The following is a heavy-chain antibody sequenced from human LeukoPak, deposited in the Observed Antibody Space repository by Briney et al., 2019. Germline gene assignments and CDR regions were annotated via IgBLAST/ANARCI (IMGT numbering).Heavy chain of an antibody. J-gene: IGHJ6*02. D-gene: IGHD3-10*01. CDR3: ASVMVRGVIEGPYGMDV. CDR2: IYTSGST. V-gene: IGHV4-4*07. Sequence: SETLSLICSVSGGSISGYYWSWIRQPAGKGLEWIGRIYTSGSTNYNPSLKSRVTMSVDTSKNQFSLKLSYVTAADTAVYYCASVMVRGVIEGPYGMDVWGQGTTVTVSS. CDR1: GGSISGYY.